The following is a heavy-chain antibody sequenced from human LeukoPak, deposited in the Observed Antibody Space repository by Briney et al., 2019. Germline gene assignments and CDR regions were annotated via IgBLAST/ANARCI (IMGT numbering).Heavy chain of an antibody. D-gene: IGHD4-17*01. J-gene: IGHJ4*02. Sequence: ASVKVSCKASGYTFSGHSMHWVRQAPGQGLEWMGWIYPNSGGTNYAQKSHGKVTMTRDTSISTAYTELRRLKSDDTAMYYCARVVGFGDYPFDYWGQGTLVTVSS. V-gene: IGHV1-2*02. CDR2: IYPNSGGT. CDR3: ARVVGFGDYPFDY. CDR1: GYTFSGHS.